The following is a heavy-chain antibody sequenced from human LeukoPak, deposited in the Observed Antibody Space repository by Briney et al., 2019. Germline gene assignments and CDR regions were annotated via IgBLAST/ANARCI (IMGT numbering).Heavy chain of an antibody. V-gene: IGHV4-34*01. J-gene: IGHJ3*02. CDR1: GRSFSGYY. CDR2: INHSGST. Sequence: SDTLSLTCAVYGRSFSGYYWSWIRQPPGKGLEWIGEINHSGSTNYNPSLKSRVTISVDTSKNQFSLKLSSVTAADTAVYYCARLGYSYGCLPGREAFDIWGQGTMVTVSS. D-gene: IGHD5-18*01. CDR3: ARLGYSYGCLPGREAFDI.